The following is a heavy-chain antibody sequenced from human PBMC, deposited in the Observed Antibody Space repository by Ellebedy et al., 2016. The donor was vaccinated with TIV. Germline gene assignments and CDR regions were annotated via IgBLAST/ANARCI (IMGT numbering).Heavy chain of an antibody. CDR2: ITGGGDTT. V-gene: IGHV3-23*01. D-gene: IGHD6-19*01. Sequence: GESLKISCAASGFTFSSHGMAWVRQAPGKGLEWLSGITGGGDTTYYADSVKGRFTISRDNSKNTLFLQLSSLRAEDTAVFYCVRVMWPVPGPVDPSDYWGQGAQVTVSS. CDR3: VRVMWPVPGPVDPSDY. J-gene: IGHJ4*02. CDR1: GFTFSSHG.